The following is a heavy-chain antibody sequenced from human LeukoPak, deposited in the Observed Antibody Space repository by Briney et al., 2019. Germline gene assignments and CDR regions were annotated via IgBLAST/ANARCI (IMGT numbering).Heavy chain of an antibody. Sequence: PGGSLRLSCAASGFTFSNYAMSWVRQAPGKGLEWVSAVSGRDTSTYYTDSVKGRFTISRDNSKNTLYLQMNSLSAEDTAIYYCAKWGDYDVLTGYYDSDYWGQGILVTVSS. D-gene: IGHD3-9*01. CDR1: GFTFSNYA. J-gene: IGHJ4*02. CDR2: VSGRDTST. CDR3: AKWGDYDVLTGYYDSDY. V-gene: IGHV3-23*01.